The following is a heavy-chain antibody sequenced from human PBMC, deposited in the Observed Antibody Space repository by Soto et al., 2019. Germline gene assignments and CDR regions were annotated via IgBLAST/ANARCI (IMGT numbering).Heavy chain of an antibody. CDR3: AKGYEISPPIASGWYSNYYYGMDV. Sequence: QVHLVESGGGVVQPGRSLRLSCAASGFTFSNYAMHWVRQAPGKGLEWVAVISYDGSDKYNANSVKGRFTISRDNSKNTLYLQMNSLRGEDTAVYYCAKGYEISPPIASGWYSNYYYGMDVWGQGTTVTVSS. V-gene: IGHV3-30-3*01. D-gene: IGHD6-19*01. CDR2: ISYDGSDK. CDR1: GFTFSNYA. J-gene: IGHJ6*02.